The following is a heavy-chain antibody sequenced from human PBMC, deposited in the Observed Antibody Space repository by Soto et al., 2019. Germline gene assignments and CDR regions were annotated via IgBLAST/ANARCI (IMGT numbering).Heavy chain of an antibody. V-gene: IGHV3-23*01. J-gene: IGHJ4*02. CDR1: GGSFSGYY. CDR3: AKDPTPDYYDSSGYSFGY. D-gene: IGHD3-22*01. CDR2: ISGSGGST. Sequence: ETLSLTCAVYGGSFSGYYWSWVRQAPGKGLEWVSAISGSGGSTYYADSVKGRFTISRDNSKNTLYLQMNSLRAEDTAVYYCAKDPTPDYYDSSGYSFGYWGQGTLVTVPQ.